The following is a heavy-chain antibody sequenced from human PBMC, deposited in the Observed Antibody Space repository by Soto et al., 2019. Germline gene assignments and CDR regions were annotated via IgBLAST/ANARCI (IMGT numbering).Heavy chain of an antibody. V-gene: IGHV1-18*01. J-gene: IGHJ4*02. CDR3: ARSGGPWLGTEDDY. CDR2: ISAYNGNT. Sequence: QVQLVQSGAEVKKPGASVKVSCKASGYTFTSYGISWVRQAPGQGLEWMGWISAYNGNTNYAQKLQGRVTMTTDTXXSTAYMERRSLRSDDTAVYSWARSGGPWLGTEDDYWGQGTLVTVSS. D-gene: IGHD6-19*01. CDR1: GYTFTSYG.